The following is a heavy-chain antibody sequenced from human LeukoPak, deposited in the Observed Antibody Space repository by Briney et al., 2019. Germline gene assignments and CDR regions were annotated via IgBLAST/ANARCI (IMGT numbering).Heavy chain of an antibody. J-gene: IGHJ3*01. CDR2: IDWDDDK. CDR3: ARIKIAGDYGRRAFDV. D-gene: IGHD4-17*01. Sequence: SGPALVKPTQTLTLTCTFPGFSLSTSGMCVSWIRQPPGKALEWLARIDWDDDKYYGTSLKTRLTISKDTSKNQVVLTMTNMDPVDTATYYCARIKIAGDYGRRAFDVWGQGTMVTVSS. V-gene: IGHV2-70*11. CDR1: GFSLSTSGMC.